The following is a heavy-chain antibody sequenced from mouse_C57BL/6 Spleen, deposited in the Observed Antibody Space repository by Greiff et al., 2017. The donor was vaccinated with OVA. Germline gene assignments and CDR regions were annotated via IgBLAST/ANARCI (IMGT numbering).Heavy chain of an antibody. J-gene: IGHJ3*01. Sequence: QVQLQQSGPELVKPGASVKISCKASGYAFSSSWMNWVKQRPGKGLEWIGRIYPGDGDTNYNGKFKGKATLTADKSSSTAYMQLSSLTSEDSAVYFCARSPPEFAYWGQGTLVTVSA. CDR3: ARSPPEFAY. V-gene: IGHV1-82*01. CDR2: IYPGDGDT. CDR1: GYAFSSSW.